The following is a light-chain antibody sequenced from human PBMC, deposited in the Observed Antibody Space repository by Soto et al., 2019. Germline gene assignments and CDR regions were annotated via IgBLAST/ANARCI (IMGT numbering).Light chain of an antibody. CDR3: TSYACGNNV. CDR2: EVN. CDR1: SSDVGGYNY. J-gene: IGLJ1*01. Sequence: QSALTQPPSASGSPGQSVTISCTGTSSDVGGYNYVSWYQQYPGKVPKLMVYEVNKRPSGVPDRFSGSKSSNTASLTVSGLQAEDEADYYCTSYACGNNVFGPGTKLTVL. V-gene: IGLV2-8*01.